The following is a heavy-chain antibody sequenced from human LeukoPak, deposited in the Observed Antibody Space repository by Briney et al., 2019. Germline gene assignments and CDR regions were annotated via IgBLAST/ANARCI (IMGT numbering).Heavy chain of an antibody. D-gene: IGHD6-19*01. Sequence: ASVKVSCKASGYTFTSYAMNWVRQAPGQGLEWMGWINTNTGNPTYAQGFTGRFVFSLDTSVSTAYLQINSLKAEDTAVYYCARIHLTSLFGSGWYGEHYWGQGTLVTVSS. CDR1: GYTFTSYA. J-gene: IGHJ4*02. CDR3: ARIHLTSLFGSGWYGEHY. CDR2: INTNTGNP. V-gene: IGHV7-4-1*02.